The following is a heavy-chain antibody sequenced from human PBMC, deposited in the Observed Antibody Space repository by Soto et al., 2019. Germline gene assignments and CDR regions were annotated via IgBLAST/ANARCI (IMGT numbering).Heavy chain of an antibody. CDR3: ARGYYYGSGSYFANYYYYYMDV. J-gene: IGHJ6*03. V-gene: IGHV4-34*01. CDR2: INHSGST. D-gene: IGHD3-10*01. Sequence: QVQLQQWGAGLLKPSETLSLTCAVYGGSFSGYYWSWIRQPPGKGLEWIGEINHSGSTNYNPSLMSRVTISVDTSKNQFSLKLSSVTAADTAVYYCARGYYYGSGSYFANYYYYYMDVWGKGTTVTVSS. CDR1: GGSFSGYY.